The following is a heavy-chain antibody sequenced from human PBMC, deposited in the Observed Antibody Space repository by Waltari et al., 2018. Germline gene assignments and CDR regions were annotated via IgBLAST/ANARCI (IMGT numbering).Heavy chain of an antibody. D-gene: IGHD1-1*01. CDR1: GASISSYY. Sequence: QVQLQESGPGLVKPSETLSLTCSVSGASISSYYWSWIRQPAGKGLEGFGRIYPSGSTNYNPSLKRRVTMTTDTAKSQFSLELTSVTAADTAVYYCASGRGLNFGLFDFWGQGTLVTVSS. CDR2: IYPSGST. J-gene: IGHJ4*02. CDR3: ASGRGLNFGLFDF. V-gene: IGHV4-4*07.